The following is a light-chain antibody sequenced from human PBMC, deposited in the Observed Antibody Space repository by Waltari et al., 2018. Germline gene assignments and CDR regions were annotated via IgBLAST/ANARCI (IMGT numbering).Light chain of an antibody. CDR1: QSLFYSSKNKDY. CDR3: QQHYGLPLT. Sequence: DIVMTQSPDSLAVSLGERATLTCKSSQSLFYSSKNKDYLVWYQQKPGQPPRLIIYGASTRESGVPDRFSGSGSGTDFTLTISSLQAEDVAVYFCQQHYGLPLTFGGGTKVEIK. J-gene: IGKJ4*01. CDR2: GAS. V-gene: IGKV4-1*01.